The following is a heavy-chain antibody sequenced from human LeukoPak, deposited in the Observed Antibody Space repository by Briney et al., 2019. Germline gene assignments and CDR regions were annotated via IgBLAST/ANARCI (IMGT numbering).Heavy chain of an antibody. V-gene: IGHV3-23*01. CDR1: GFTFSSYA. J-gene: IGHJ4*02. CDR2: ITGSGGNT. D-gene: IGHD6-6*01. CDR3: AKGSEYSSSSRASFDH. Sequence: GGSLRLSCAASGFTFSSYAMSWVRQAPGKGLEWVSTITGSGGNTYYADSVKGRFTISRDNSKNTLYLQMNSLRAEDTAVYYCAKGSEYSSSSRASFDHWGQGTLVTVSS.